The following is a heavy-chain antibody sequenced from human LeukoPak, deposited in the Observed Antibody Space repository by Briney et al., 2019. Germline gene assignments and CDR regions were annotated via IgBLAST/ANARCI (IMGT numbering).Heavy chain of an antibody. V-gene: IGHV4-59*12. CDR2: IYYSGST. CDR3: ARGGGVVKFQH. J-gene: IGHJ1*01. CDR1: GGSISSYY. Sequence: SETLSLTCTVSGGSISSYYWSWIRQPPGKGLEWIGYIYYSGSTNYNPSLKSRVTMSVDTSKNQFSLKLISVTAADTAVYYCARGGGVVKFQHWGQGTLVTVSS. D-gene: IGHD3-16*01.